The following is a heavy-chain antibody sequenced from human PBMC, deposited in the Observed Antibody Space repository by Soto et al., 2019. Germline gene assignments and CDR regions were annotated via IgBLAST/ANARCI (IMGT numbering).Heavy chain of an antibody. CDR3: AREGSGYNF. CDR2: IVPVFSRP. J-gene: IGHJ4*02. Sequence: AAVPVSCKASGGSFSHFGISWVRQAAGQGLAWMGGIVPVFSRPNDAQRVRGRLTITADESTSTGYMELIILRSDDTAVYDCAREGSGYNFWGQGTQVTVS. D-gene: IGHD5-12*01. CDR1: GGSFSHFG. V-gene: IGHV1-69*13.